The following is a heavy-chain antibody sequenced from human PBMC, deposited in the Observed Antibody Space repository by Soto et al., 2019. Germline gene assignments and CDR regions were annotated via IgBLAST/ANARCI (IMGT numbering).Heavy chain of an antibody. D-gene: IGHD3-16*01. Sequence: PSVKVSCKASGYTFTGYYMHWVRQAPRQGLEWMGWINPNSGGTNYAQKFQGRVTMTRDTSISTAYMELSRLRSDDTAVYYCASGGGYGSPRQIDYWGQGTLVTAPQ. CDR1: GYTFTGYY. J-gene: IGHJ4*02. CDR2: INPNSGGT. CDR3: ASGGGYGSPRQIDY. V-gene: IGHV1-2*02.